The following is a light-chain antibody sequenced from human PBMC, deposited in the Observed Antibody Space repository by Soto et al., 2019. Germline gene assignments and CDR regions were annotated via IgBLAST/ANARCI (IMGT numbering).Light chain of an antibody. J-gene: IGKJ4*01. CDR3: QQTNTFLPLT. CDR2: GAS. CDR1: QGISNR. V-gene: IGKV1-12*01. Sequence: DIQMTQSPSSVSASVGDRVTITCRASQGISNRLAWYQQQPGKAPKLLIYGASSLQSGVPSRFSGGGSGTHFTLIISSLPPEDFATYYCQQTNTFLPLTFGGGTKVEI.